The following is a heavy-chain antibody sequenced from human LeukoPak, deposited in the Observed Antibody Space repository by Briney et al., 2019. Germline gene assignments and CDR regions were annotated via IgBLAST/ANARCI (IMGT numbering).Heavy chain of an antibody. J-gene: IGHJ4*02. CDR1: GFTFDDYA. V-gene: IGHV3-43*02. CDR3: ANVPFDY. CDR2: ISNNGGST. Sequence: GGSLRLSCGASGFTFDDYAMHWVRQAPGKGLEWVSLISNNGGSTYYADSVKGRFTISRDNSKNSLYLQMNSLRTEDTALYYCANVPFDYWGQGTLVTVSS. D-gene: IGHD2-2*01.